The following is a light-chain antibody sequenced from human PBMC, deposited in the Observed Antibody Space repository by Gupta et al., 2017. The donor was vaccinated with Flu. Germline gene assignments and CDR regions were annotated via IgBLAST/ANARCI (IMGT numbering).Light chain of an antibody. V-gene: IGLV3-10*01. CDR3: YSTDSNVNCL. J-gene: IGLJ3*02. Sequence: SYELTQPPSVSVSPGQTARITCSGELLPKKYVYWYQHKSGQTPLLRIYEDQKRPPGIPENFSGSASGTVATLTLSGAEVEDEGDYYCYSTDSNVNCLFGGGTRLTGL. CDR2: EDQ. CDR1: LLPKKY.